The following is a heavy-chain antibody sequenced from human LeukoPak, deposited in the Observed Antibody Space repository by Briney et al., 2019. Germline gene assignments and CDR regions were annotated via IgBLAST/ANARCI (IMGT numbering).Heavy chain of an antibody. CDR3: AKDRGSGWAFDY. CDR1: GFTFSSYA. J-gene: IGHJ4*02. CDR2: ISGSGGST. Sequence: GGSLRLSCAASGFTFSSYAMSWVRQAPGRGLEWVSAISGSGGSTYYADSVKGRFTISRDNSKNTLYLQMNSLRAEDTAVYYCAKDRGSGWAFDYWGQGTLVTVSS. D-gene: IGHD6-19*01. V-gene: IGHV3-23*01.